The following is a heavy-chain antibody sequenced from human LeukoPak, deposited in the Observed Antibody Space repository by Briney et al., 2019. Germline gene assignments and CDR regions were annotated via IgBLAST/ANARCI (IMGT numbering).Heavy chain of an antibody. Sequence: SETLSLTCTVSDGCISTYYWSWIRQPPGKGLEWIGYIYYSGSTNYNPSLKSRVTISVDTSKNQFSLKLSSVTAADTAVYYCARHTAVGRDFDYWGQGTLVTVSS. CDR2: IYYSGST. CDR3: ARHTAVGRDFDY. J-gene: IGHJ4*02. V-gene: IGHV4-59*08. CDR1: DGCISTYY.